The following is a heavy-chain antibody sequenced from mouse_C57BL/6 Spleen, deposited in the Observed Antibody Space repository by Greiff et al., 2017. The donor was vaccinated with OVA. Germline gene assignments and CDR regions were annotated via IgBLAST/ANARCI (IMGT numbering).Heavy chain of an antibody. D-gene: IGHD2-1*01. V-gene: IGHV1-55*01. CDR3: ARIYYGNLYYFDY. Sequence: QVQLQQPGAELVKPGASVKMSCKASGYTFTSYWITWVKQRPGQGLEWIGDIYPGSGSTNYNEKFKSKATLTVDTSSRTAYMQLSSLTSEDSAVYYCARIYYGNLYYFDYWGQGTTLTVSS. CDR1: GYTFTSYW. J-gene: IGHJ2*01. CDR2: IYPGSGST.